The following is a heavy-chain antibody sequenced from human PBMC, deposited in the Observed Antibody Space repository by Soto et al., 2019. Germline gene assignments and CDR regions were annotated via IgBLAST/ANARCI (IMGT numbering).Heavy chain of an antibody. J-gene: IGHJ4*02. D-gene: IGHD3-22*01. Sequence: GGSLRLSCAAYGFTFSSSSMNWVRQAPGKGLEWVSYISAITTTTYYADSVKGRFTISRDNAKNSLYLQMNSLRVEDTAVYYCARDLGHYDSSGYFDYWGQGTLVTVSS. CDR1: GFTFSSSS. V-gene: IGHV3-48*01. CDR2: ISAITTTT. CDR3: ARDLGHYDSSGYFDY.